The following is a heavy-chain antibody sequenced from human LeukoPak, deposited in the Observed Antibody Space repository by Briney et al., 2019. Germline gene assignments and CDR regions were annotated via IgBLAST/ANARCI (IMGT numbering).Heavy chain of an antibody. CDR3: ATRAGVAVADSYYYYGLDV. D-gene: IGHD6-19*01. CDR1: GFTFSSYA. V-gene: IGHV3-23*01. CDR2: ISGSGGTT. Sequence: GGSPRLSCAASGFTFSSYAMSWVRQVPGKGLEWVSAISGSGGTTYYADSVKGRFTISRDNSKNTLYLQMNSLRADDTAVYYCATRAGVAVADSYYYYGLDVWGQGTTVTVSS. J-gene: IGHJ6*02.